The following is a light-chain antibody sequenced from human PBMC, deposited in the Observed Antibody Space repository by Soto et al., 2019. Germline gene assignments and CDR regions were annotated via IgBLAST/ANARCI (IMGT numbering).Light chain of an antibody. CDR3: QQYKTYSPWT. CDR2: DAS. CDR1: QRISSW. J-gene: IGKJ1*01. V-gene: IGKV1-5*01. Sequence: DIQMTQTPSTLSASVRDRVTITCRASQRISSWLAWYQQKPGKAPKLLIYDASSLESGVPSRFSGSGSGTEFTLTISSLQPDDFATYYCQQYKTYSPWTFGQGTKVEIK.